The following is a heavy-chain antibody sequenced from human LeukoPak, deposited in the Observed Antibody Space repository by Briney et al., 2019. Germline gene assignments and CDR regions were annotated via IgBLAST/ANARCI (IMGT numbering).Heavy chain of an antibody. D-gene: IGHD1-26*01. V-gene: IGHV1-2*02. J-gene: IGHJ5*02. Sequence: GASVKVSCKASGYTFTGYYMHWVRQAPGQGLEWMGWINPNSGGTNYAQKFQGRVTMTRDTSISTAYMELSRLRSDDTAVYYCARDRVGATLHWFDPWGQGTLVTVSS. CDR2: INPNSGGT. CDR3: ARDRVGATLHWFDP. CDR1: GYTFTGYY.